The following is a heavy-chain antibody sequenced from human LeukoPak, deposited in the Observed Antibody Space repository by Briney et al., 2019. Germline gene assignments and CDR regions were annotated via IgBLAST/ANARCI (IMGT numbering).Heavy chain of an antibody. CDR3: ARANRGYSYGYPFYYYYMDV. CDR2: NNPNSGGT. CDR1: GSTFTGYY. J-gene: IGHJ6*03. D-gene: IGHD5-18*01. V-gene: IGHV1-2*02. Sequence: ASVKVYCKASGSTFTGYYMHWVRQAPGQGLEWMGWNNPNSGGTNYAQKFQGRVTMTRDTSISTAYMELSRLRSDDTAVYYCARANRGYSYGYPFYYYYMDVWGKGTTVTISS.